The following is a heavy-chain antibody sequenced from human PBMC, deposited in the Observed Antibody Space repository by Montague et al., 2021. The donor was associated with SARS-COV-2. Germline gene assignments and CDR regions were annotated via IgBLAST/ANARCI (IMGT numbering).Heavy chain of an antibody. CDR3: AREYSSGVYFDY. Sequence: PALVKPTQTLTLTCTFSGFSLSTSGMCVSWIRQPQGKALEWLARXXWDDDKYYSTSLKTRLTISKDTSKNQVVLTMTNMNPVDTATYYCAREYSSGVYFDYWGQGTLVTV. CDR2: XXWDDDK. CDR1: GFSLSTSGMC. D-gene: IGHD6-19*01. V-gene: IGHV2-70*11. J-gene: IGHJ4*02.